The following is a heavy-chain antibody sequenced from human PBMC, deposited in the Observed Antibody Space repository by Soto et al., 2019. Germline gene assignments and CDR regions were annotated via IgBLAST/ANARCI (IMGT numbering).Heavy chain of an antibody. J-gene: IGHJ6*02. V-gene: IGHV4-4*07. CDR1: GGSINSYY. CDR2: FYPSGKT. Sequence: QVQLQESGPGLVKPSETLSLTCTVSGGSINSYYWCWIRQPAGKGLEWIGRFYPSGKTNYNPSLKSRLNMSADTSRNQFSLNLTSVTAADTAVYYCARCGLDYGMDVCGQGTTVTVSS. D-gene: IGHD3-16*01. CDR3: ARCGLDYGMDV.